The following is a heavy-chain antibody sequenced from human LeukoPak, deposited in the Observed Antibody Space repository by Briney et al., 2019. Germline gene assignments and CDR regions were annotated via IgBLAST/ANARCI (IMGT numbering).Heavy chain of an antibody. CDR3: ARTLAARGAFDI. CDR2: ISSSSSYI. Sequence: GGSLRLSCAASGFTFSRYSMNWVRQAPGKGLEWVSSISSSSSYIYYADSVKGRFTISRDNAKNSLYLQMNSLRAEDTAVYYCARTLAARGAFDIWGQGTMVTVSS. V-gene: IGHV3-21*01. D-gene: IGHD6-6*01. CDR1: GFTFSRYS. J-gene: IGHJ3*02.